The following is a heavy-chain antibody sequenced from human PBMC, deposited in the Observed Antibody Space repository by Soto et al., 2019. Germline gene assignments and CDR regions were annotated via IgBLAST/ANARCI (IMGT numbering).Heavy chain of an antibody. D-gene: IGHD6-19*01. V-gene: IGHV1-69*02. CDR1: GGTFSSYT. J-gene: IGHJ4*02. Sequence: SVKVSCNASGGTFSSYTISWVRQAPGQGLEWMGRIIPILGIANYAQKFQGRVTITADKSTSTAYMELSSLRSEDTAVYYCASSGWYGFDFDYWGQGTLVTVSS. CDR2: IIPILGIA. CDR3: ASSGWYGFDFDY.